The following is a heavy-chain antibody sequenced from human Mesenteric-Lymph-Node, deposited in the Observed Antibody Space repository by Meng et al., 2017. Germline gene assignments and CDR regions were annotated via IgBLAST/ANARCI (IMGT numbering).Heavy chain of an antibody. CDR3: AKDLLYSSSRYYFDY. CDR1: GFTFSSYA. Sequence: GESLKISCAASGFTFSSYAMSWVRQAPGTGLEWVSAISGSGGSTYYADSVKGRFTISRDNSKNTLYLQMNSLRAEDTAVYYCAKDLLYSSSRYYFDYWGQGTLVTVSS. J-gene: IGHJ4*02. CDR2: ISGSGGST. D-gene: IGHD6-13*01. V-gene: IGHV3-23*01.